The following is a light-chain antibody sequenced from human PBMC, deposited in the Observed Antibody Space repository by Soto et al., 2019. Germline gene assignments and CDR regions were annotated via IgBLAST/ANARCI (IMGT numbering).Light chain of an antibody. CDR2: EVS. J-gene: IGLJ1*01. V-gene: IGLV2-14*01. CDR1: SSDVGGYNY. CDR3: SSYTSSSTL. Sequence: HSALTQPASVSGSPGQSITISCTGTSSDVGGYNYVSWYQQHPGKAPKLMIYEVSNRPSGVSNRFSGSKSGNTASLTISGLQTEDEADYYCSSYTSSSTLFGTGTKVTV.